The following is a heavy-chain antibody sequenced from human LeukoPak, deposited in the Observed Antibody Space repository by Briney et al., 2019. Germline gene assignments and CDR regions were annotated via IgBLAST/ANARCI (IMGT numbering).Heavy chain of an antibody. Sequence: ASVKVSCKASGYTFTSYGISWVRQAPGQGLEWMGSISAYNGNTNYAQKLQGRVTMITDTSTSTAYMELRSLRSDDTAVYYCARDEGDYDFWSGSGPVRYFDYWGQGTLVTVSS. CDR3: ARDEGDYDFWSGSGPVRYFDY. CDR1: GYTFTSYG. J-gene: IGHJ4*02. CDR2: ISAYNGNT. V-gene: IGHV1-18*01. D-gene: IGHD3-3*01.